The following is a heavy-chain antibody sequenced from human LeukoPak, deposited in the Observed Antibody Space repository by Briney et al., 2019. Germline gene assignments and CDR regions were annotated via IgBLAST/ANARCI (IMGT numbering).Heavy chain of an antibody. CDR1: GDSVSSDSAG. D-gene: IGHD2-21*02. CDR3: ARDWGGPYCGGDCYPTSYYYYYGVDV. J-gene: IGHJ6*02. Sequence: SQTLSLTCAISGDSVSSDSAGWNWIRQSPSRGLEWLGRTYYRSKWYNDYAVSVKSRIIINPDASKNHFSLQLNSVTPEDTAVYYCARDWGGPYCGGDCYPTSYYYYYGVDVWGQGTTVTVSS. V-gene: IGHV6-1*01. CDR2: TYYRSKWYN.